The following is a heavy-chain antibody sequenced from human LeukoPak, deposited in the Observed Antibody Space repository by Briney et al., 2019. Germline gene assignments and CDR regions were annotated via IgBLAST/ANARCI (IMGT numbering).Heavy chain of an antibody. CDR1: GFSLSTSGVG. CDR2: IYWDDDK. Sequence: SGPTLVKPTQTLTLTCTFSGFSLSTSGVGVGWIRQPPGKALEWLALIYWDDDKRYSPSLKSRLTITKDTSKNQVVLTMTNMDPVDTATYYCAHKPYYYDSSGYYYVAFDYRGQGTLVTVSS. CDR3: AHKPYYYDSSGYYYVAFDY. J-gene: IGHJ4*02. D-gene: IGHD3-22*01. V-gene: IGHV2-5*02.